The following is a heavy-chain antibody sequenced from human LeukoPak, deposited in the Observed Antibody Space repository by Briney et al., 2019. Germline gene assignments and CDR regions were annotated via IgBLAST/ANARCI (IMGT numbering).Heavy chain of an antibody. CDR2: INHSGST. J-gene: IGHJ4*02. Sequence: PSETLSLTCAVYGGSFSGYYWTWIRQPPGKGLEWIGEINHSGSTNYNPSLKSRVTISVDTSKNQFSLKLSSVTAADTAVYYCARGSYDFWSGYRSFDYWGQGTLVTVSS. CDR3: ARGSYDFWSGYRSFDY. V-gene: IGHV4-34*01. CDR1: GGSFSGYY. D-gene: IGHD3-3*01.